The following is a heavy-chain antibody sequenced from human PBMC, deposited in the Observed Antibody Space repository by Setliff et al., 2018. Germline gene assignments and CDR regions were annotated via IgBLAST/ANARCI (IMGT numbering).Heavy chain of an antibody. CDR1: GGTFSDYY. D-gene: IGHD6-6*01. V-gene: IGHV4-34*01. J-gene: IGHJ5*02. CDR3: ARGRNVAARLLDT. CDR2: INHSGTT. Sequence: SETLSLTCAAYGGTFSDYYWTWIRQPPGKGLECIGEINHSGTTNYNPSLKSRVSISIDTAKDQFSLRMNSVTAADAAIYYCARGRNVAARLLDTWGQGSRVTVSS.